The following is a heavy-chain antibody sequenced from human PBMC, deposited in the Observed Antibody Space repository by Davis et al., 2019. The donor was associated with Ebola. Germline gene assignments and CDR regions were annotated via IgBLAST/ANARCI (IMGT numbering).Heavy chain of an antibody. CDR3: ARGVPSAPYGDYVGVDDYGMDV. Sequence: ASVKVSCKASGYTFTGYYMHWVRQAPGQGLEWMGIINPSGGSTNNAQKFQGRVTMTRDTSTSTVYMEVSSLRSEDTAVYYCARGVPSAPYGDYVGVDDYGMDVWGQGTTVTVSS. CDR1: GYTFTGYY. D-gene: IGHD4-17*01. J-gene: IGHJ6*02. V-gene: IGHV1-46*01. CDR2: INPSGGST.